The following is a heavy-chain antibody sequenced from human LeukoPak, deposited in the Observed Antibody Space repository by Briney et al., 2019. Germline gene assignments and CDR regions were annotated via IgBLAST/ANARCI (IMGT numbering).Heavy chain of an antibody. CDR2: IKQDGSEK. V-gene: IGHV3-7*01. Sequence: GGSLRLSCEASGFTFSSYWMSWVRQAPGKGLEWVANIKQDGSEKYYVDSVKGRFTIPRDNAKNSLYLQMNSLRAEDTAVYYCALVDGYSNKNWGQGTLVTVSS. J-gene: IGHJ4*02. CDR3: ALVDGYSNKN. CDR1: GFTFSSYW. D-gene: IGHD5-12*01.